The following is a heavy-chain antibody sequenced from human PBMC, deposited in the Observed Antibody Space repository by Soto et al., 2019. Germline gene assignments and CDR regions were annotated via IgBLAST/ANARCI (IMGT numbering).Heavy chain of an antibody. Sequence: ASVKVSCKASGYTFSGFYMHWVRQAPGQGLEWMGWINPNSGGTKSAEKFQGRVTMTRDTSISTAYMELSRLTSDDTAVYYCTSAAVTGTAGLDFWGQGTQVTV. CDR1: GYTFSGFY. D-gene: IGHD6-19*01. CDR3: TSAAVTGTAGLDF. V-gene: IGHV1-2*02. J-gene: IGHJ4*02. CDR2: INPNSGGT.